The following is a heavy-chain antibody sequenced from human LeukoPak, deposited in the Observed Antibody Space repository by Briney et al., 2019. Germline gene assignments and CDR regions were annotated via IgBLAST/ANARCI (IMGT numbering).Heavy chain of an antibody. V-gene: IGHV3-7*01. D-gene: IGHD6-13*01. J-gene: IGHJ4*02. Sequence: GGSLRLSCAASGFTFSSYWMTWVRQAPGKGLEWVANIKQDGIEKYYVDSVKGRFTISRDNAKNSLYLQMSSLRAEDTALYYCARMGIGSSYFDYWGQGTLVTVSS. CDR2: IKQDGIEK. CDR1: GFTFSSYW. CDR3: ARMGIGSSYFDY.